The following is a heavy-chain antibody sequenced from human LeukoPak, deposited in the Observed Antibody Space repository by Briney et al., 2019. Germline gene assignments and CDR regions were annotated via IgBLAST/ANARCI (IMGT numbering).Heavy chain of an antibody. V-gene: IGHV1-18*01. J-gene: IGHJ6*03. CDR3: ARDCTSTSCPYYYYYMDV. Sequence: ASVKVPCKASGYTFTTYGISGVRQAPGQGLEWLGWISAYNGNTNYAQKLQGRVTMTTDTSTSTAYMELRSLRSDDTAVYYCARDCTSTSCPYYYYYMDVWGKGTTVTVSS. CDR2: ISAYNGNT. CDR1: GYTFTTYG. D-gene: IGHD2-2*01.